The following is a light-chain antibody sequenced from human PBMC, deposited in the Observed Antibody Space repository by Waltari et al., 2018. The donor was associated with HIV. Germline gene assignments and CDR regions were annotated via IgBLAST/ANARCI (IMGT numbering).Light chain of an antibody. CDR1: SSDVGGYNS. CDR3: SSYTSSSTSHV. Sequence: QSALTQPASVSGSPGQSITISCTGTSSDVGGYNSVSWYQQHPGKAPKLMIYEFSNRPSGVSNRFSGSKSGNTASLTISGLQAEDEADYYCSSYTSSSTSHVFGTGTKVTVL. CDR2: EFS. J-gene: IGLJ1*01. V-gene: IGLV2-14*01.